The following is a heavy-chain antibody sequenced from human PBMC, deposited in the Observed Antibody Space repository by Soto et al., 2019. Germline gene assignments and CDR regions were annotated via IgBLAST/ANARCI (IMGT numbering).Heavy chain of an antibody. Sequence: EVQLVESGGGLVQPGGSLRLSCPASGFTFSDHYMDWVRQAPGKGLEWVGRSRNKANSYSTEYAASVKGRFTISRDESKNSLYLQMNSLKTEDTAVYYCARFSGSYTRGLDYWGQGTLVTVSS. CDR2: SRNKANSYST. V-gene: IGHV3-72*01. D-gene: IGHD1-26*01. CDR3: ARFSGSYTRGLDY. J-gene: IGHJ4*02. CDR1: GFTFSDHY.